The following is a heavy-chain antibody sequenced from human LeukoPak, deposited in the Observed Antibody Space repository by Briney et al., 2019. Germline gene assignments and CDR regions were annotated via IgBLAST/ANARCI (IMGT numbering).Heavy chain of an antibody. CDR1: GFTFDDYT. J-gene: IGHJ6*03. CDR3: AKGHIFSSSGLLGYMDV. Sequence: GGSLRLSCAASGFTFDDYTMHWVRQAPGKGLEWVSLISWDGGSTYYADSVKGRFTISRDNSKNSLYLQVNSLRTEDTALYYCAKGHIFSSSGLLGYMDVWGKGTTVTVSS. V-gene: IGHV3-43*01. D-gene: IGHD6-6*01. CDR2: ISWDGGST.